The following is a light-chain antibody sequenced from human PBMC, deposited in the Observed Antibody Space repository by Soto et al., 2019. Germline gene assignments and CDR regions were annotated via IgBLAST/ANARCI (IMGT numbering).Light chain of an antibody. CDR2: GAS. CDR1: QSISDT. CDR3: QQANSFPIT. Sequence: ETVMTQSPATLSVSPGGRATLSCRASQSISDTLAWYQQKPGQAPRLLIYGASSRATGIPDRFSGSGSGTDFTLTISSLQPEDFATYYCQQANSFPITFGQGTRLEI. V-gene: IGKV3D-15*01. J-gene: IGKJ5*01.